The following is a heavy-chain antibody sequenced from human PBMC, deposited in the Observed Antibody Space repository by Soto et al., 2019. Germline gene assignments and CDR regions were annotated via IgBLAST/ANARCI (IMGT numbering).Heavy chain of an antibody. CDR3: ALVGKPDYMDV. Sequence: QITLKESGPTLVKPTQTLTLTCTFSGFSLSTSRVGVGWIRQPPGKALEWLALIYWDDDKRYSPSLKSRLTITKDTSKNQVVLTMTNMDPVDTATYYCALVGKPDYMDVWGKGTTVTVSS. V-gene: IGHV2-5*02. CDR1: GFSLSTSRVG. J-gene: IGHJ6*03. D-gene: IGHD3-10*01. CDR2: IYWDDDK.